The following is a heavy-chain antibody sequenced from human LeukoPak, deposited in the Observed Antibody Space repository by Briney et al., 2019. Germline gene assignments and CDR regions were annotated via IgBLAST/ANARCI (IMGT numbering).Heavy chain of an antibody. CDR1: GGSISSSSYY. CDR3: ARSLDYYYYYMDV. Sequence: SETLSLTCTVSGGSISSSSYYWGWIRQPPGKGLEWIGSIYYSGSTYYNPSLKSRVTISVDTSKNQFSLKLSSVTAADTAVYYCARSLDYYYYYMDVWGKGTTVTVSS. CDR2: IYYSGST. V-gene: IGHV4-39*07. J-gene: IGHJ6*03.